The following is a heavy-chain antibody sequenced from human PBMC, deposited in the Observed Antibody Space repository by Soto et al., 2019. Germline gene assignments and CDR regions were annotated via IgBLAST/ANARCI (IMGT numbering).Heavy chain of an antibody. CDR2: INHSGST. CDR3: ARGKDYDILNGQSYYYGMDV. Sequence: SETLSLTCAVYGGSFSGYYWSWIRQPPGKGLEWIGEINHSGSTNYNPSLKSRVTISVDTSKNQFSLKLSSVTAADTAVYYCARGKDYDILNGQSYYYGMDVWGQGTTVTISS. D-gene: IGHD3-9*01. V-gene: IGHV4-34*01. CDR1: GGSFSGYY. J-gene: IGHJ6*02.